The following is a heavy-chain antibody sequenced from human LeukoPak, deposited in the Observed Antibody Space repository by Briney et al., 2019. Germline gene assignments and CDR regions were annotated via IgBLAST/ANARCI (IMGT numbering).Heavy chain of an antibody. CDR1: GFTFSSYA. CDR2: ISGSGGST. J-gene: IGHJ4*02. CDR3: AKGSHLMGGYYFNY. V-gene: IGHV3-23*01. D-gene: IGHD3-22*01. Sequence: GGSLRLSCAASGFTFSSYAMSWVRQAPGKGLEWVSAISGSGGSTYYADSVKGRFIISRDNSKNTLYLQMNSLRAEDTAVYYCAKGSHLMGGYYFNYWGQGTLVTVSS.